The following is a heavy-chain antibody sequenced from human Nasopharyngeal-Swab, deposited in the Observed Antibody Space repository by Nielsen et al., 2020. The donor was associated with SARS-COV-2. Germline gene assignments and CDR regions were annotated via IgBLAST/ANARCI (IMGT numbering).Heavy chain of an antibody. CDR3: ARSGTVGAPGLDY. CDR2: INAGTGNR. J-gene: IGHJ4*02. Sequence: ASVKVSCKASGYTFTTYAIHWVRQAPGQRLEWMAWINAGTGNREYSQKFQGRVTTSTDTSASTAYMELGGLTSEDTAVYYCARSGTVGAPGLDYWGQGTLVTVSS. CDR1: GYTFTTYA. D-gene: IGHD1-26*01. V-gene: IGHV1-3*01.